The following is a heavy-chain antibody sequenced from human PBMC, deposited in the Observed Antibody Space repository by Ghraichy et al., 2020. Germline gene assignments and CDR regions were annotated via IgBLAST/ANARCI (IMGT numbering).Heavy chain of an antibody. CDR3: ARAAMATMFELDY. CDR1: GGSISSGGYY. CDR2: IYYSGST. J-gene: IGHJ4*02. D-gene: IGHD5-24*01. V-gene: IGHV4-31*03. Sequence: SQTLSLTCTVSGGSISSGGYYWSWIRQHPGKGLEWIGYIYYSGSTYYNPSLKSRVTISVDTSKNQFSLKLSSVTAADTAVYYCARAAMATMFELDYWGQGTLVTVSS.